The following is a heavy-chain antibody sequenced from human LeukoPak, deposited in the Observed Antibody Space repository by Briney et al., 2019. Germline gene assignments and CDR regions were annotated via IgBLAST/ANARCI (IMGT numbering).Heavy chain of an antibody. V-gene: IGHV3-7*03. D-gene: IGHD6-19*01. CDR1: GFTFSSYW. Sequence: GGSLRLSCTASGFTFSSYWMSWVRQAPGKGLEWVANIRQDGGLKHYVDSVKGRFTISRDNAKNSLYLQMNSLRAEDTAVYYCARDRAAVAGNNWFDPWGQGTLVTVSS. J-gene: IGHJ5*02. CDR2: IRQDGGLK. CDR3: ARDRAAVAGNNWFDP.